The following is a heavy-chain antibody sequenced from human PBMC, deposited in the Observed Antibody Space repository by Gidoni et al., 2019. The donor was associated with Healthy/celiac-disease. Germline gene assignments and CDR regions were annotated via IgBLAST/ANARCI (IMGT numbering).Heavy chain of an antibody. CDR2: IYYSGST. Sequence: QVQLQESGPGLVKPSETLSLTCTVSGGSISSYYWSWIRQPPGKGLEWIGYIYYSGSTNYNPSLKSRVTISVDTSKNQFSLKLSSVTAADTAVYYCAATMVRGVTYFDYWGQGTLVTVSS. CDR3: AATMVRGVTYFDY. CDR1: GGSISSYY. V-gene: IGHV4-59*08. J-gene: IGHJ4*02. D-gene: IGHD3-10*01.